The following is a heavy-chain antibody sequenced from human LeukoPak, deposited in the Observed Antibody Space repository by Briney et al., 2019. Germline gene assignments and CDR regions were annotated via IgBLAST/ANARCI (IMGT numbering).Heavy chain of an antibody. Sequence: SQTLSLTCTVSGDSISSGSYYWSWIRQPAGKGLVWIGRIHTSGRTNYNPSLKSRVTISVDTSKNQFSLKLSSVTAADTAVYYCARGVTYYYDSSGYLYWGQGTLVTVSS. CDR3: ARGVTYYYDSSGYLY. CDR1: GDSISSGSYY. CDR2: IHTSGRT. V-gene: IGHV4-61*02. D-gene: IGHD3-22*01. J-gene: IGHJ4*02.